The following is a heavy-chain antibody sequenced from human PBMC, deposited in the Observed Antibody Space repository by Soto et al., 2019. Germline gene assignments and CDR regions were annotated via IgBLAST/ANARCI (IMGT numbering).Heavy chain of an antibody. D-gene: IGHD1-26*01. CDR1: GFTFSSYA. CDR2: ISGSGDST. J-gene: IGHJ4*02. CDR3: ARRGSGSYYDY. V-gene: IGHV3-23*01. Sequence: EVQLLESGGGLVQPGGSLRLSCAASGFTFSSYAMRWVRQAPGKGLEWVSAISGSGDSTYYADSVKGRFTISRDNSKNTRYLQMNSLRGEDTAVYHCARRGSGSYYDYWGQGTLVTVSS.